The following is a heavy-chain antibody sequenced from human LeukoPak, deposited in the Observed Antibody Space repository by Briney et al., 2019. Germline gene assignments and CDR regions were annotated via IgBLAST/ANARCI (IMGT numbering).Heavy chain of an antibody. J-gene: IGHJ4*02. CDR2: MNPNSGNT. D-gene: IGHD5-18*01. Sequence: ASVKVSCKASGYTFTSYDINWVRQATAQGLEWMGWMNPNSGNTGYAQKFQGRVTITRNTSISTAYMELSSLRSEDTAVYYCARAGYSYGWVNDYWGQGTLVTVSS. CDR3: ARAGYSYGWVNDY. CDR1: GYTFTSYD. V-gene: IGHV1-8*03.